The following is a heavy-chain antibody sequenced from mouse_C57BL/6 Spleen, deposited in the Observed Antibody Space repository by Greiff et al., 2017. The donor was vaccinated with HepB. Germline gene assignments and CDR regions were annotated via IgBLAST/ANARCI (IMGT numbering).Heavy chain of an antibody. CDR1: GYTFTSYW. CDR3: AIEGRAYYDYAEDYYAMDY. Sequence: QVQLQQPGTELVKPGASVKLSCKASGYTFTSYWMHWVKQRPGQGLAWIGNINPSNGGTNYNEKFKSKATLTVYKSSSTAYMQLSSLTSEDTAVYYCAIEGRAYYDYAEDYYAMDYWGQGTSVTVSS. J-gene: IGHJ4*01. V-gene: IGHV1-53*01. CDR2: INPSNGGT. D-gene: IGHD2-4*01.